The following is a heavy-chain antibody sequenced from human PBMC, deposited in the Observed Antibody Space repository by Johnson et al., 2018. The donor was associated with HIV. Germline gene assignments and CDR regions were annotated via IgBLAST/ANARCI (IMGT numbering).Heavy chain of an antibody. Sequence: QVQLVESGGGLVQPGGSLRLSCAASGFTFSSYAMHWVRQAPGKGLEWVAVISYDGSNKYYADSVKGRFTISRDNSKNTLYLQMNSLRAEDTAVYYCAKASNYYDSSRHAFDIWGQGTMVTVSS. CDR2: ISYDGSNK. CDR1: GFTFSSYA. CDR3: AKASNYYDSSRHAFDI. J-gene: IGHJ3*02. D-gene: IGHD3-22*01. V-gene: IGHV3-30-3*01.